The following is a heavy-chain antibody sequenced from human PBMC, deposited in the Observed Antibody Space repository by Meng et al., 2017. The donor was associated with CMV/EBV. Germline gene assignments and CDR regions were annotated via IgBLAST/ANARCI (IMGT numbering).Heavy chain of an antibody. D-gene: IGHD3-10*01. CDR1: GFTFSSYA. J-gene: IGHJ3*02. CDR2: ISGSGGST. V-gene: IGHV3-23*01. CDR3: AKDGEGSGSYDAFDI. Sequence: GESLKISCAASGFTFSSYAMSWVRQAPGKGLEWVSAISGSGGSTYYADSVKGRFTISRDNSKNTRYLQMNSLRAEDTAVYYCAKDGEGSGSYDAFDIWGQGTMVTVSS.